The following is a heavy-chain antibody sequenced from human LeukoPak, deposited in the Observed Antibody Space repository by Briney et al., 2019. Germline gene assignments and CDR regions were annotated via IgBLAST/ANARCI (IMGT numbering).Heavy chain of an antibody. Sequence: ASETLSLTCTVSVGSISSSSYYWGWIRQPPGKGLEWIGSIYYSGSTYYKPSLKSRVTISVDTSKNQFSLKLSSVTAADTAVYYCARENGYTREIDYRGQGTLVTVSS. CDR3: ARENGYTREIDY. CDR1: VGSISSSSYY. J-gene: IGHJ4*02. V-gene: IGHV4-39*02. CDR2: IYYSGST. D-gene: IGHD5-24*01.